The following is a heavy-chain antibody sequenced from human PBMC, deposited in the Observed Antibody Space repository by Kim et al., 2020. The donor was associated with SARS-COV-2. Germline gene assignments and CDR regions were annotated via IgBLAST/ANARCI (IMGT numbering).Heavy chain of an antibody. CDR2: ISSSSSYI. D-gene: IGHD6-13*01. CDR3: ARDEPAAGTNYYYYYMDV. V-gene: IGHV3-21*01. J-gene: IGHJ6*03. CDR1: GFTFSSYS. Sequence: GGSLRLSCAASGFTFSSYSMNWVRQAPGKGLEWVSSISSSSSYIYYADSVKGRFTISRDNAKNSLYLQMNSLRAEDTAVYYCARDEPAAGTNYYYYYMDVWGKRDHGHRLL.